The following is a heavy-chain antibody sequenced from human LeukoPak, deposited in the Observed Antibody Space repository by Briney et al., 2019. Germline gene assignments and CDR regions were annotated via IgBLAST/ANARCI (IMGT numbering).Heavy chain of an antibody. CDR2: FDPEDGET. D-gene: IGHD1-26*01. J-gene: IGHJ6*02. CDR1: GYTFTGYY. V-gene: IGHV1-24*01. Sequence: GASVKVSCKASGYTFTGYYMHWVRQAPGKGLEWMGGFDPEDGETIYAQKFQGRVTMTEDTSTDTAYMELSSLRSEDTAVYYCATVSRKWELHSYYYGMDVWGQGTTVTVSS. CDR3: ATVSRKWELHSYYYGMDV.